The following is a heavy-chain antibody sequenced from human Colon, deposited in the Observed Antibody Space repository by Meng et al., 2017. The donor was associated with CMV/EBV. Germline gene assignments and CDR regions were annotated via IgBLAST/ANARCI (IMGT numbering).Heavy chain of an antibody. CDR2: ITKSRSPT. Sequence: GGSLRLSCLASGFTFSTYSMNWVRQAPGKGLEWVSYITKSRSPTNYADSVKGRFTISRDNAKNSLYLQMNSLRSEDTAVYYCARLLYYGMDVWGQGTTVTVSS. CDR1: GFTFSTYS. CDR3: ARLLYYGMDV. J-gene: IGHJ6*02. V-gene: IGHV3-48*04.